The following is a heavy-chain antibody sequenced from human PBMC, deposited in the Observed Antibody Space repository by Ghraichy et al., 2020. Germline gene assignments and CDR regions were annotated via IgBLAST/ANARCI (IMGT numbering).Heavy chain of an antibody. V-gene: IGHV1-18*01. CDR1: RATFSTPV. D-gene: IGHD3-9*01. CDR2: ISAYTGNT. J-gene: IGHJ4*02. CDR3: ARADILTALYYFDY. Sequence: ASVKVSCKIGRATFSTPVTFRNLVCRLLLLKKKGWISAYTGNTNYAQKLQGRVSMTTDTSTSTAYMELRSLRSDDTAVYYCARADILTALYYFDYWGQGTLVPVSS.